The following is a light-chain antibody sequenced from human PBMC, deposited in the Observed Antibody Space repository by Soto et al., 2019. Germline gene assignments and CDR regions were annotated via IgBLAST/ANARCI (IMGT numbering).Light chain of an antibody. J-gene: IGKJ1*01. CDR2: GAS. V-gene: IGKV3-20*01. CDR3: QHYGTSPRT. CDR1: QSVTNNY. Sequence: EIVLTQSPGTLSLSPGERATLSCRASQSVTNNYLAWYQQKPGQAPRLLMYGASSRATDVPDRFSGSGSGTDFTLTINRLEPEDLAVYYCQHYGTSPRTFGPGTKVEIK.